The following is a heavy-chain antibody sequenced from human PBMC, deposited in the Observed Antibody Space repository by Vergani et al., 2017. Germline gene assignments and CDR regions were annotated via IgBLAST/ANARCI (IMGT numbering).Heavy chain of an antibody. CDR1: GYTLTELS. J-gene: IGHJ5*02. CDR3: ATSDCKYSSGWYFSWFDP. CDR2: FDPEDGET. D-gene: IGHD6-19*01. Sequence: QVQLVQSGAEVKKPGASVKVSCKVSGYTLTELSMHWVRQAPGKGLEWMGGFDPEDGETIYAQKFQGRVTMTEDTSTDTAYMELSSLRSEDTAVYYCATSDCKYSSGWYFSWFDPWGQGTLVTVSS. V-gene: IGHV1-24*01.